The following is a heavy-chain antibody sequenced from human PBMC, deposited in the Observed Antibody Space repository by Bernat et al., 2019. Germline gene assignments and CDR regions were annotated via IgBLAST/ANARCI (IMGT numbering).Heavy chain of an antibody. D-gene: IGHD2-2*02. Sequence: QVQLVESGGGVVQPGRSLRLSCVASGFTFSSYAMHWVRQAPGKGLEWVAVISYDGSNKYYADSVKGRFTISRDNSKNTLYLQMNSLRAEDTAVYDCARDGGVPAAIPFDYWGQGTLVTVSS. CDR3: ARDGGVPAAIPFDY. V-gene: IGHV3-30*01. CDR1: GFTFSSYA. J-gene: IGHJ4*02. CDR2: ISYDGSNK.